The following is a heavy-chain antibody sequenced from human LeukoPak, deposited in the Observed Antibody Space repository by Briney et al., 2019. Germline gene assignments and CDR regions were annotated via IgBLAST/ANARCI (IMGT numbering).Heavy chain of an antibody. CDR1: GYTFTGYY. D-gene: IGHD3-10*01. V-gene: IGHV1-2*02. J-gene: IGHJ5*02. CDR2: VNPNSGDT. CDR3: ARARRIHGSGLSVRYSWFDP. Sequence: ASVKVSCKASGYTFTGYYLHWVRQAPGQGLEWMGCVNPNSGDTNYAQKFQGSVTMTRDTSISTVYMELSRLRSDDTAVYYCARARRIHGSGLSVRYSWFDPWGQGTLVTVSS.